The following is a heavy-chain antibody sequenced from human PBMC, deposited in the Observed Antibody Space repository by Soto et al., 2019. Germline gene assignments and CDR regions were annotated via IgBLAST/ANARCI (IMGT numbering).Heavy chain of an antibody. CDR3: ARDLSGDYGALDT. CDR1: GFTFSSYG. J-gene: IGHJ3*02. CDR2: IWYDGSNK. Sequence: QAQLVESGGGVVQPGRSLRLSCAASGFTFSSYGMHWARQGPGKGLEWVAVIWYDGSNKVYADSVKGRFTISKDNSKNTLYLQMNSLRAEDTAVYYCARDLSGDYGALDTWGQGTMVTVSS. V-gene: IGHV3-33*01. D-gene: IGHD4-17*01.